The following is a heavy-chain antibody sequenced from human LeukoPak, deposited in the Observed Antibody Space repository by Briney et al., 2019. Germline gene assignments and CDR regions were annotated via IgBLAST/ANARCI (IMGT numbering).Heavy chain of an antibody. CDR1: GFSFSGHW. V-gene: IGHV3-74*01. J-gene: IGHJ4*02. Sequence: GGSLRLSCTASGFSFSGHWMHWARHLPGKGLVWVSRISPTGSTTSYADSVKGRFTVSRGNAKNTLYLQVNNLRAEDTAVYYCARGPNSNWSGLDFWGQGTLLTVSS. D-gene: IGHD6-6*01. CDR3: ARGPNSNWSGLDF. CDR2: ISPTGSTT.